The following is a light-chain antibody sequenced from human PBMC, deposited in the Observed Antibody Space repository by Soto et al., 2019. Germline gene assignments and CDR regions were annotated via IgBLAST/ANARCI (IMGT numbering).Light chain of an antibody. V-gene: IGLV2-8*01. CDR2: EVS. J-gene: IGLJ2*01. CDR1: SSDVGGYNY. Sequence: QSVLTQPPSASGSPGQSVTISCTGTSSDVGGYNYVSWYQQHPGRAPKLMIYEVSARPSGVPDRFSGSKSGNTASLTVSGLQAEDEADYYCSSYAGSNNLGFGGGTKPTVL. CDR3: SSYAGSNNLG.